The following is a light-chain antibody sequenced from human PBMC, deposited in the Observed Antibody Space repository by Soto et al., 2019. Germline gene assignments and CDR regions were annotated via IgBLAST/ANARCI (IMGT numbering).Light chain of an antibody. Sequence: DFQLTQSPSFLSASVGDRVTITCRASQGIRSYLARYQQKAGKAPKLLIYSVSNLKSGVPSRFSGSGSGTEFTLTISSLQPEDFATYYCQQHNYYFGGGTKVEIK. V-gene: IGKV1-9*01. J-gene: IGKJ4*01. CDR1: QGIRSY. CDR3: QQHNYY. CDR2: SVS.